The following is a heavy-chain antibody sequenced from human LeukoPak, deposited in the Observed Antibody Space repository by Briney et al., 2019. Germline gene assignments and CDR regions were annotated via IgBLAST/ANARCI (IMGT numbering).Heavy chain of an antibody. Sequence: SVKVSCKASGGTFSSYAISWVRQAPGQGLEWMGGIILIFGTANYAQKFQGRVTITADESTSTACMRLSSLRSEDTAVYYCARGPVGYLDGYIDYWGQGTLVTVSS. CDR1: GGTFSSYA. J-gene: IGHJ4*02. CDR2: IILIFGTA. D-gene: IGHD3-9*01. CDR3: ARGPVGYLDGYIDY. V-gene: IGHV1-69*01.